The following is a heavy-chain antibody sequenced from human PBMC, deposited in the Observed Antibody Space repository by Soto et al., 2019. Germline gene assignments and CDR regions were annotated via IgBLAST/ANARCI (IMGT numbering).Heavy chain of an antibody. CDR2: IYYTGTT. V-gene: IGHV4-59*01. J-gene: IGHJ4*02. D-gene: IGHD4-17*01. Sequence: SETLSLTCTVSGGSISSYYWSWIRQPPGKGLEWIGYIYYTGTTNYNPSLKSRVTISVDTSKNQFSLKLSSVTAADTAVYYCARVYGDYLDYWGQGTLVTVSS. CDR1: GGSISSYY. CDR3: ARVYGDYLDY.